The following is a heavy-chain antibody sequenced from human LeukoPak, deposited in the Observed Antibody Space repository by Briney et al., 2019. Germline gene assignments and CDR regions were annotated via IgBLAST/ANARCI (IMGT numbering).Heavy chain of an antibody. V-gene: IGHV3-23*01. CDR2: IIGSAVNT. CDR3: AKYTSGTSYRGLDQ. J-gene: IGHJ4*02. CDR1: GLTVSSYG. Sequence: PGGSLRLSCGASGLTVSSYGMSWVRQAPGKGLEWVSTIIGSAVNTYYADSVKGRVTISRDDSKNTVYLQMNSLRAEDTAVYSCAKYTSGTSYRGLDQWGQGTLVTVSS. D-gene: IGHD3-10*01.